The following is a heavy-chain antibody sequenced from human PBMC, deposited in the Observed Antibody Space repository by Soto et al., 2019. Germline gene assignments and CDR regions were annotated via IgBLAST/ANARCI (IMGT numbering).Heavy chain of an antibody. CDR1: EFTFSSYA. CDR2: TSYSGERT. Sequence: EVQLLESGGGLVQPGGSLRLSCVASEFTFSSYAMSWVRQAPGKGMEWVSATSYSGERTYYADSVKGRFTISRDNSKNTLYLQMNSLRDEDTAVYYCANVPTGEMATVFQAFDIWGQGTMVTVSS. V-gene: IGHV3-23*01. CDR3: ANVPTGEMATVFQAFDI. D-gene: IGHD4-4*01. J-gene: IGHJ3*02.